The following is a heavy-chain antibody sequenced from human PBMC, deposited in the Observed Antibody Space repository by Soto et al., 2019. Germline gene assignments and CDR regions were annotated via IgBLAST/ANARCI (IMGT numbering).Heavy chain of an antibody. J-gene: IGHJ4*02. D-gene: IGHD3-22*01. CDR1: GFTFNNAW. CDR3: TTAENYYDSSSFDY. V-gene: IGHV3-15*01. CDR2: IKSKTDGGTT. Sequence: VGSLRLSCVASGFTFNNAWMNWVRQAPGKGLEWVGRIKSKTDGGTTDYAALVKGRFTISRDDSKTTLYLQMNGLKTEDTAVYYCTTAENYYDSSSFDYWGQGTLVTVSS.